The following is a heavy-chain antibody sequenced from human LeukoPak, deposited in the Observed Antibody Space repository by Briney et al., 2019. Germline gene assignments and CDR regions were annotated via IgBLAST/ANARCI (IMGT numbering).Heavy chain of an antibody. Sequence: GGSLRLSCAASGFTFSSYWMHWVRQAPGKGLVWVSRINSDGSSTSYADSVKGRFTSSRDNAKNTLYLQMNSLRAEDTAVYYCASLAVTSGFDYWGQGTLVTVSS. V-gene: IGHV3-74*01. J-gene: IGHJ4*02. CDR3: ASLAVTSGFDY. D-gene: IGHD4-17*01. CDR2: INSDGSST. CDR1: GFTFSSYW.